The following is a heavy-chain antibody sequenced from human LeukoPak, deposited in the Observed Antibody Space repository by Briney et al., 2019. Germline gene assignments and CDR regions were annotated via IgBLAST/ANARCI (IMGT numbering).Heavy chain of an antibody. V-gene: IGHV4-59*08. CDR3: ASHRTEWLVRGYYFDY. D-gene: IGHD6-19*01. Sequence: PSETLSLTCAVYGGSFSGYYWSWIRQPPGKGLEWIGYIYYSGSTNYNPSLKSRVTISVDTSKNQFSLKLSSVTAADTAVYYCASHRTEWLVRGYYFDYWGQGTLVTVSS. J-gene: IGHJ4*02. CDR2: IYYSGST. CDR1: GGSFSGYY.